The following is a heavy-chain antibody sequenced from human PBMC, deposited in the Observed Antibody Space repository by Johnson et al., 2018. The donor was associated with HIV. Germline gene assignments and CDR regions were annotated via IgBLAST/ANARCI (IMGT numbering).Heavy chain of an antibody. Sequence: VQLVESGGGLVKPGGSLRLSCAASGFIFSDHYMDWVRQGPGKGLEWVGRIKSKTDGGTTDYAAPVKGRFSISRDDSKNTLYLQMNSLKTEDPAVYYCTTAASSSWYGEDAFDIWGQGTMVTVSS. CDR3: TTAASSSWYGEDAFDI. V-gene: IGHV3-15*01. D-gene: IGHD6-13*01. J-gene: IGHJ3*02. CDR1: GFIFSDHY. CDR2: IKSKTDGGTT.